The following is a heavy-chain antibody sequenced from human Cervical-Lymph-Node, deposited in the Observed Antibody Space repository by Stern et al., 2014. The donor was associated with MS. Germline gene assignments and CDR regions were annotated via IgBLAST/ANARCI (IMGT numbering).Heavy chain of an antibody. J-gene: IGHJ4*02. CDR2: IYRGDSKT. V-gene: IGHV5-51*01. Sequence: EVHLVESGAELIRPGESLKISCKGSGYKFSIYWIAWVRQMPGQGLEWMGIIYRGDSKTRYSPSFQGQVTMSADKSTSTAYLQWSSLNASDTAMYFCARQTTAWASDVWGQGTLVTVSS. CDR3: ARQTTAWASDV. CDR1: GYKFSIYW. D-gene: IGHD1-14*01.